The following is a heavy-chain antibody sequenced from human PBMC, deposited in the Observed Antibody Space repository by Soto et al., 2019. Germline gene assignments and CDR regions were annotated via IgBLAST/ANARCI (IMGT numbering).Heavy chain of an antibody. CDR3: ARPVRDWGSLDY. J-gene: IGHJ4*02. CDR1: GDSISTYY. V-gene: IGHV4-59*08. CDR2: IYYGGST. D-gene: IGHD7-27*01. Sequence: QVQLQESGPGLVKPSETLSLTCTDSGDSISTYYWTWIRQSPGKGLEWIAFIYYGGSTNYNPSLQSRVTISVDTSKNQFSLKLNSVTAADTAVYYCARPVRDWGSLDYWGQGTLVTVSS.